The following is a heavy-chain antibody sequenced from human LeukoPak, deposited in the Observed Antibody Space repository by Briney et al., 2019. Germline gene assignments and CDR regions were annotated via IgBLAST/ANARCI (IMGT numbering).Heavy chain of an antibody. CDR3: AKDVSLAAGPDY. J-gene: IGHJ4*02. D-gene: IGHD6-6*01. CDR2: IRYDGSNK. CDR1: GFTFSSYG. Sequence: GGSLRLSCAASGFTFSSYGMHWARQAPGKGLEWVAFIRYDGSNKYYADSVKGRFTISRDNSKNTLYLQMNSLRAEDTAVYYCAKDVSLAAGPDYWGQGTLVTVSS. V-gene: IGHV3-30*02.